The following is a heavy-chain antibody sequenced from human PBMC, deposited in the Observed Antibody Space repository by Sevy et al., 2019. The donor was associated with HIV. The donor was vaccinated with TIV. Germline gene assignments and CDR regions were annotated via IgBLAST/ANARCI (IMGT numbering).Heavy chain of an antibody. J-gene: IGHJ4*02. D-gene: IGHD6-19*01. CDR1: GASISSSGYY. V-gene: IGHV4-39*01. CDR3: VGPKLTYINGWHYLDY. Sequence: SETLSLTCTVSGASISSSGYYWGWIRQPPGKGLEWIASINYSGITFYNPSLKSRVTISADTSKNQFSLGLSSVTAADSSIYFCVGPKLTYINGWHYLDYWGQGTVVTVSS. CDR2: INYSGIT.